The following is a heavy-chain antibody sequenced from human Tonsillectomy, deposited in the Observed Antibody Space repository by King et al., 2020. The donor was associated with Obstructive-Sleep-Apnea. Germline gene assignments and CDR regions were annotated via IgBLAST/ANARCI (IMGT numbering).Heavy chain of an antibody. Sequence: VQLVESGGGVVQPGRSLRLSCAASGFTFSTYAMHWVRQAPGKGLEWVAVISYDGSNEYFTDCVKGRFTISRDNSKNTLFLQMNSLRVEDTAVFYCAREGKLRYFDWLSSPPDYWGQGTLVTVSS. CDR3: AREGKLRYFDWLSSPPDY. CDR1: GFTFSTYA. D-gene: IGHD3-9*01. CDR2: ISYDGSNE. V-gene: IGHV3-30*04. J-gene: IGHJ4*02.